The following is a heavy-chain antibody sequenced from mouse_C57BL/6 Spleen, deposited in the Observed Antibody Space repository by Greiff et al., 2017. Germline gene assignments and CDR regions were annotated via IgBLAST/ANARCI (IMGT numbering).Heavy chain of an antibody. V-gene: IGHV1-80*01. J-gene: IGHJ2*01. CDR2: IYPGDGDT. CDR1: GYAFSSYW. CDR3: ARQVTTVVAPHFDY. D-gene: IGHD1-1*01. Sequence: QVQLQQSGAELVKPGASVKISCKASGYAFSSYWMNWVKQRPGKGLEWIGQIYPGDGDTNYNGKFKGKATLTADKSSSTAYMQLSSLTSEDSAVYFCARQVTTVVAPHFDYWGQGTTLTGSS.